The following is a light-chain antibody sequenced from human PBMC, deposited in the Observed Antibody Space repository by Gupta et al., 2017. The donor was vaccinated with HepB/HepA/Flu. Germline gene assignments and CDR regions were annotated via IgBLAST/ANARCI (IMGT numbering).Light chain of an antibody. CDR3: HQYNTFPLT. CDR2: KAS. V-gene: IGKV1-5*03. J-gene: IGKJ4*01. CDR1: QKIDDW. Sequence: IQMTQSPSTLSASVGDRVTITCRAGQKIDDWLAWYQQKGGKAPKLLIYKASILEIGVPSRFSGSGSGTDFTLTISNLQTDDFATYYCHQYNTFPLTFAGGTKVDIK.